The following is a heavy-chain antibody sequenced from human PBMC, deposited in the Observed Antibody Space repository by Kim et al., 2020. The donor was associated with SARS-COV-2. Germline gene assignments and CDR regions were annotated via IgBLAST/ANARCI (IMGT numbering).Heavy chain of an antibody. CDR1: GGSISSGSYY. J-gene: IGHJ6*02. CDR3: ARGGDYGGNFDEYGMDV. D-gene: IGHD4-17*01. V-gene: IGHV4-61*02. Sequence: SETLSLTCTVSGGSISSGSYYWSWIRQPAGKGLEWIGRIYTSGSTNYNPSLKSRVTISVDTSKNQFSLKLSSVTAADTAVYYCARGGDYGGNFDEYGMDVWGRGTTVTVSS. CDR2: IYTSGST.